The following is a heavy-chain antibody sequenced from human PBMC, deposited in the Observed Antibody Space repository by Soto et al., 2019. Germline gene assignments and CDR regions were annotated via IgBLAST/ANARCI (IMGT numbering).Heavy chain of an antibody. D-gene: IGHD3-10*01. V-gene: IGHV1-2*02. J-gene: IGHJ6*02. CDR2: INPNSGGT. Sequence: ASVKVSCKASGYTFTGYYMHWVRQAPGQGLEWMGWINPNSGGTNYAQKLQGRVTMTRDTSISTAYMELSRLRSDDTAVYYCARAITMVRGVIMGGYYYGMDVWGQGTTVTVSS. CDR3: ARAITMVRGVIMGGYYYGMDV. CDR1: GYTFTGYY.